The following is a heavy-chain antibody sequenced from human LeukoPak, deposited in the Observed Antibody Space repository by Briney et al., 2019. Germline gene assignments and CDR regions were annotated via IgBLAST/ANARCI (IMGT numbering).Heavy chain of an antibody. CDR3: ARGRTPLQRSCRGGSCSALFDY. CDR2: INHSGST. J-gene: IGHJ4*02. CDR1: GGSFIGYY. D-gene: IGHD2-15*01. V-gene: IGHV4-34*01. Sequence: SETLSLTCAVYGGSFIGYYWSWIRQPPGKGVEWSGEINHSGSTNYNPSLKSRVTISVDTSKNQFSLKLSSVTAAEPAVYYCARGRTPLQRSCRGGSCSALFDYWGQGTLVTVSS.